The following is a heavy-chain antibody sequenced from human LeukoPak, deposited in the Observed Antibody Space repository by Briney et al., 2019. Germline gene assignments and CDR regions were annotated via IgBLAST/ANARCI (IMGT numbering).Heavy chain of an antibody. J-gene: IGHJ5*02. V-gene: IGHV3-48*04. D-gene: IGHD3-22*01. CDR1: GFTFSSYS. CDR2: TSSSSSTI. CDR3: VATYYYDSSGYYH. Sequence: PGGSLRLSCAASGFTFSSYSMNWVRQAPGKGLEWVSYTSSSSSTIYYADSVKGRFTISRDNAKNSLYLQMNSLRSEDTAVYYCVATYYYDSSGYYHWGQGTLVTVSS.